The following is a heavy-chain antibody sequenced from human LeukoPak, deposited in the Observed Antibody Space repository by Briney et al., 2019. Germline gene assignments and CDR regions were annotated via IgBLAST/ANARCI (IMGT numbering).Heavy chain of an antibody. D-gene: IGHD4-17*01. CDR3: ARGAQSDYGDYAFDI. CDR2: MNPNSGNT. V-gene: IGHV1-8*01. Sequence: VSVKVSCKASGYTFTSYDINWVRQATGQGLEWMGWMNPNSGNTGYAQKFQGRVTMTRNTSISTAYMELSSLRSEDTAVYYCARGAQSDYGDYAFDIWGQGTMVTVSS. CDR1: GYTFTSYD. J-gene: IGHJ3*02.